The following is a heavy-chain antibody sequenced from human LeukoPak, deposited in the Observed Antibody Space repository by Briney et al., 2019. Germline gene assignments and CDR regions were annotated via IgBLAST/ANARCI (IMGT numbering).Heavy chain of an antibody. D-gene: IGHD3-22*01. Sequence: SETLSLTCTVSGGSISSYYWSWIRQPAGKGLEWIGRIYTSGSTNYNPSLKSRVTISVDTSKKHFSLKLSSVTAADTAVYYCTRDKGFGVINSRWYFDLWGRGTLVTVSS. CDR2: IYTSGST. V-gene: IGHV4-4*07. J-gene: IGHJ2*01. CDR1: GGSISSYY. CDR3: TRDKGFGVINSRWYFDL.